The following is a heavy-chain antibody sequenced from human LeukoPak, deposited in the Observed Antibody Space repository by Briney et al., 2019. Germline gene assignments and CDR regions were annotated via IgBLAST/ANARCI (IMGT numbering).Heavy chain of an antibody. CDR3: VRAVSVSSYYFDC. Sequence: GGSLRLSCAASEFTFSDYYMSWIRQAPGKGLEWISYISSSSSYTNYVDSVKGRFTISRDNAKNSLYLQMNSLRAEDTAVYYCVRAVSVSSYYFDCWGQGTLVTVSS. D-gene: IGHD5/OR15-5a*01. J-gene: IGHJ4*02. V-gene: IGHV3-11*05. CDR1: EFTFSDYY. CDR2: ISSSSSYT.